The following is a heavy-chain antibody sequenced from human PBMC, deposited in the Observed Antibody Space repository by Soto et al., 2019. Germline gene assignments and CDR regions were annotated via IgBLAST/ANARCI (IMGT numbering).Heavy chain of an antibody. CDR3: ARDTLGAAAALEDTSNWFDS. CDR2: AHHSGRT. Sequence: PSETLSLTCTVSGDSMSSSNWWNWVRQPPGKGLEWIGDAHHSGRTNYNPSLKSRVTISVDTSKNLFSLKLSSVTAADTAVYYCARDTLGAAAALEDTSNWFDSWGQGTLVTVSS. CDR1: GDSMSSSNW. V-gene: IGHV4-4*02. J-gene: IGHJ5*01. D-gene: IGHD6-13*01.